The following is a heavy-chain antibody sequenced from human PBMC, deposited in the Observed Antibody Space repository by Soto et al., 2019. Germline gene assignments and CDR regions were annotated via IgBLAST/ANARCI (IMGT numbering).Heavy chain of an antibody. CDR1: GFTFSDAW. CDR3: TPAEWELPPSY. Sequence: PGGSLRLSCAASGFTFSDAWMSWVRQAPGKGLEWVGRIKSKTDGGTTDYAAPVKGRFTISRDDSKNTLYLQMNSLKTEDTAVYYCTPAEWELPPSYWGQGTLVTVSS. D-gene: IGHD1-26*01. J-gene: IGHJ4*02. CDR2: IKSKTDGGTT. V-gene: IGHV3-15*01.